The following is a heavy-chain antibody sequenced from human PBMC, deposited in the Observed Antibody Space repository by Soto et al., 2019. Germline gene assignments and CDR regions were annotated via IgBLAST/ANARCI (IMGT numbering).Heavy chain of an antibody. D-gene: IGHD6-19*01. CDR3: ARRISVAGGVFDY. Sequence: SETLSLTCTVSGDSISSSSYHWGWIRQPPGKGLEWIGSFSYSEGTYYNPSVTSRVTISADTSINQLSLRLTSVTAADTAVYYCARRISVAGGVFDYWGQGTLVTVSS. CDR1: GDSISSSSYH. J-gene: IGHJ4*02. V-gene: IGHV4-39*01. CDR2: FSYSEGT.